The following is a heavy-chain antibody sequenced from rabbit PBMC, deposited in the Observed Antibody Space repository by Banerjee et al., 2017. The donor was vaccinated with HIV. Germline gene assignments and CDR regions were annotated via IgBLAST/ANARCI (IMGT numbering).Heavy chain of an antibody. J-gene: IGHJ4*01. V-gene: IGHV1S40*01. D-gene: IGHD4-2*01. CDR2: IYAGSGST. Sequence: QSLEESGGGLVKPGGTLTLTCKASGIDFSSYYYMCWVRQAPGKGLEWIGCIYAGSGSTYYTSWAKGRFTISKTSSTTVTLQMTSLTAADTATYFCARDGYGGDGRLWGPGTLVTVS. CDR1: GIDFSSYYY. CDR3: ARDGYGGDGRL.